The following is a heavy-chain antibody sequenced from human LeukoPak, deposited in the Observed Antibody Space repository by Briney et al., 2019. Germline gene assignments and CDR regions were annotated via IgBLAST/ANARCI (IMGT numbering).Heavy chain of an antibody. J-gene: IGHJ4*02. CDR3: ARGPASGAWLIDY. Sequence: GGSLRLSCAASGFTFSSYWMHWVRQVPGKGLEWLSYISGSSDSIDYADSVKGRFAISRDNAKNSLYLQMDSLRAEDTAVYYCARGPASGAWLIDYWGQGILVTVSS. D-gene: IGHD6-19*01. CDR2: ISGSSDSI. V-gene: IGHV3-48*04. CDR1: GFTFSSYW.